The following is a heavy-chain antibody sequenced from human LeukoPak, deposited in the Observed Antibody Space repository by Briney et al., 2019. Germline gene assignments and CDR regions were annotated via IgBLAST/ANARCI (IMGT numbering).Heavy chain of an antibody. CDR1: GGSISSYY. Sequence: SETLSLTCTVSGGSISSYYWGWIRQPPGKGLEWIGSIYHSGSTYYNPSLKSRVTISVDTSKNQFSLKLSSVTAADTAVYYCARDSSGWPGYNWFDPWGQGTLVTVSS. D-gene: IGHD6-19*01. V-gene: IGHV4-39*07. J-gene: IGHJ5*02. CDR3: ARDSSGWPGYNWFDP. CDR2: IYHSGST.